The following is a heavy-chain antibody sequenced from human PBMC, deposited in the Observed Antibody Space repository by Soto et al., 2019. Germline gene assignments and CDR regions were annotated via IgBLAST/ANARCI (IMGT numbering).Heavy chain of an antibody. Sequence: EVQLVESGGGLVKPGGSLRLSCAASGFTFSNAWMRWVRQAPGKGLEWVGRIKTKTDGGTIDYAAPVEGRFTISRDDTKNTMYRQRNSLNTEDTAVYYCTTGIRSGSYWGQGTLVTVST. D-gene: IGHD3-10*01. CDR1: GFTFSNAW. CDR2: IKTKTDGGTI. J-gene: IGHJ4*02. V-gene: IGHV3-15*01. CDR3: TTGIRSGSY.